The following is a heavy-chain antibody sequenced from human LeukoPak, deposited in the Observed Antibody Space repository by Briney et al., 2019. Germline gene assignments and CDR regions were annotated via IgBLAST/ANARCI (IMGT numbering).Heavy chain of an antibody. D-gene: IGHD3-10*01. CDR3: ASIGSAMVRGATQTRGYYYYGMDV. Sequence: SVKVSCKASGGTFSSYAISWVRQAPGQGLEWMGGIIPIFGTANYAQKFQGRVTITADESTSTAYMELSSLRSEDTAVYYCASIGSAMVRGATQTRGYYYYGMDVWGQRDHGHRLL. CDR1: GGTFSSYA. J-gene: IGHJ6*01. CDR2: IIPIFGTA. V-gene: IGHV1-69*01.